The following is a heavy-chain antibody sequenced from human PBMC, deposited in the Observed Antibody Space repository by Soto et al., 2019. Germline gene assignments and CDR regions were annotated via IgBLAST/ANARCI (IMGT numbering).Heavy chain of an antibody. J-gene: IGHJ4*02. D-gene: IGHD3-3*01. CDR3: ARDKRDLRFLEWSYYFDY. CDR2: MWYDGSNI. Sequence: QVQLVESGGGVVQPGRSLRLSCAASGFTFSSYGMHWVRQAPGKGLEWVAVMWYDGSNIYYADSVKGRFTISRDNSKNTLYLQMNSLRAEDTAVYYCARDKRDLRFLEWSYYFDYWGQGTLVTVSS. CDR1: GFTFSSYG. V-gene: IGHV3-33*01.